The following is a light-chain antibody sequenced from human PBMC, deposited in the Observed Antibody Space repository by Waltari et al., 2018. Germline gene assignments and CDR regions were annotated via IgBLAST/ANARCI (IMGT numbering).Light chain of an antibody. V-gene: IGKV1-39*01. CDR2: AAA. Sequence: DIQLTQSPPSLPASVATKFTITCRASQSISRYLNWYQQTPGRPPKLLIYAAATLQTGVPSRFSGSGSGTDFTLTISSRQPEDFAVYYCQQSYTYPMYTFGQGTKLEI. J-gene: IGKJ2*01. CDR1: QSISRY. CDR3: QQSYTYPMYT.